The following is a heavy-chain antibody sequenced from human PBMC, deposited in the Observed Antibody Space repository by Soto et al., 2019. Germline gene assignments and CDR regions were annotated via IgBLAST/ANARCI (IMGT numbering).Heavy chain of an antibody. Sequence: EVQLVESGGGLVQSGGSLRLSCAASGFTFSNYWMHWVRQAPGKGLAWVARIDHDGSTDYAGSVRGRFTVSRDNAENMLYLQMNSLRDDDTALYYCVRDSHGDYWGQGTLVTVSS. CDR3: VRDSHGDY. CDR1: GFTFSNYW. V-gene: IGHV3-74*01. J-gene: IGHJ4*02. CDR2: IDHDGST.